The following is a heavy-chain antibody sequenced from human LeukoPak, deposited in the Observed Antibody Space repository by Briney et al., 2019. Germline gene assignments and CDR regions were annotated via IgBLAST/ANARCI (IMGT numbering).Heavy chain of an antibody. CDR2: INHSGST. CDR1: GGSFSGYY. V-gene: IGHV4-34*01. Sequence: KPSETLSLTCAVYGGSFSGYYWSWIRQPPAKGLEWIGEINHSGSTNYKPSLKSRVTISVDTSKNQFSLKLSSVTAADTAVYYCARGLVLLWFGEPRTDMDVWGKGTTVTVSS. CDR3: ARGLVLLWFGEPRTDMDV. J-gene: IGHJ6*03. D-gene: IGHD3-10*01.